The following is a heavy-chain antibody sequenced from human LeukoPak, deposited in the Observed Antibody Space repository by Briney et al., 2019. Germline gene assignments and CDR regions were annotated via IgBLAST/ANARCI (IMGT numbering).Heavy chain of an antibody. V-gene: IGHV1-46*01. CDR1: GYTFTSYY. D-gene: IGHD3-9*01. CDR3: ARVNYDILTGYSPMGWFDP. J-gene: IGHJ5*02. CDR2: INPSGGST. Sequence: ASVKVSCKASGYTFTSYYMHWVRQAPGQGLEWMGIINPSGGSTSYAQKFQGRVTMTRDMSTSTVYMELSSLRSEDTAVYYCARVNYDILTGYSPMGWFDPWGQGTLVTVSS.